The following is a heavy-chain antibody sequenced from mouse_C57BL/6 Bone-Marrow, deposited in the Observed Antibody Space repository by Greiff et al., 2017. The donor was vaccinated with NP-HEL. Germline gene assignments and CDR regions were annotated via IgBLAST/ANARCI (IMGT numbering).Heavy chain of an antibody. J-gene: IGHJ3*01. CDR3: ARRLWLRRGLAY. CDR1: GYTFTSYG. Sequence: QVQLKESGAELARPGASVKLSCKASGYTFTSYGISWVKQRTGQGLEWIGEIYPRSGNTYYNEKFKGKATLTADKSASTAYMELRSLTSEDSAVYFCARRLWLRRGLAYWGQGTLVTVSA. CDR2: IYPRSGNT. D-gene: IGHD2-2*01. V-gene: IGHV1-81*01.